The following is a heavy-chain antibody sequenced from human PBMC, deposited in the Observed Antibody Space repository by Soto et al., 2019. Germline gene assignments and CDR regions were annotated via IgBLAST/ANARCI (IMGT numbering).Heavy chain of an antibody. D-gene: IGHD4-17*01. Sequence: PSENLYTTCTVSGGSISRYYWCWIRQPPGKGLEWIGYIYYSGSTNYNPSLKSRVTISVDTSKNQFSLKLSSVTAADTAVYYCARGEYGDPLGVGYWGQG. V-gene: IGHV4-59*12. CDR2: IYYSGST. CDR3: ARGEYGDPLGVGY. J-gene: IGHJ4*02. CDR1: GGSISRYY.